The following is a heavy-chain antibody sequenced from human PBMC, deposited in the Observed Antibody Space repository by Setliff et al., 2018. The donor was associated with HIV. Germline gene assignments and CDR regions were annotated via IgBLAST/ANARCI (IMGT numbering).Heavy chain of an antibody. Sequence: GGSLSLSCATSGFAFSDYDFHWVRQVTGEGLEWVSAIGTGGDTYYADSVKGRFTISRENAKNSLYLQMNNVRAGDTAVYYCTRELNGHTSSHYYFGLDVWGQGTTVTVSS. J-gene: IGHJ6*02. CDR2: IGTGGDT. V-gene: IGHV3-13*01. CDR1: GFAFSDYD. D-gene: IGHD6-6*01. CDR3: TRELNGHTSSHYYFGLDV.